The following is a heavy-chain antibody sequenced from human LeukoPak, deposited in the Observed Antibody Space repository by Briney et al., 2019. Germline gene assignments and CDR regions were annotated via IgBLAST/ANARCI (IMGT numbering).Heavy chain of an antibody. CDR1: GFTFSSYA. CDR2: IQYDGSDK. CDR3: ARDPKRYCSGGSCYVDS. V-gene: IGHV3-30-3*01. J-gene: IGHJ4*02. D-gene: IGHD2-15*01. Sequence: GRSLRLSCAASGFTFSSYAMHWVRQAPGKGLEWVAIIQYDGSDKFYGDSMKGRFTISRDNSKNTLYLQMNNLRAEDTAVYYCARDPKRYCSGGSCYVDSWGQGTLVTVSS.